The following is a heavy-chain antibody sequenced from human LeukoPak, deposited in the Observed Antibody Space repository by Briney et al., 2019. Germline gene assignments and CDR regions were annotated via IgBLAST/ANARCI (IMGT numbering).Heavy chain of an antibody. V-gene: IGHV3-23*01. CDR2: INGRGGST. CDR3: AKGLYDSSGYYVDY. CDR1: GFTFSSYA. Sequence: PGGSLRLSCEASGFTFSSYAMSWVRQAPGKGLEWVSTINGRGGSTYNADSVKGRFTVSRDNSKNTLFLQMSSLRAEDTAIYYCAKGLYDSSGYYVDYWGQGTLVTVPS. J-gene: IGHJ4*02. D-gene: IGHD3-22*01.